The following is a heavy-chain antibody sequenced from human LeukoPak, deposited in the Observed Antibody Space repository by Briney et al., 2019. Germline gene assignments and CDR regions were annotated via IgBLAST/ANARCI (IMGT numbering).Heavy chain of an antibody. CDR1: GFTFSSYG. J-gene: IGHJ6*02. CDR3: AKVPADGYSYGYYYGMDV. V-gene: IGHV3-30*18. Sequence: GGSLRLSCAASGFTFSSYGMHWVRQAPGKGLEWVAVISYDGSNKYYADSVKGRFTISRDNSKNTLYLQMNSLRAEDTAVYYCAKVPADGYSYGYYYGMDVWGQGTTVTVSS. CDR2: ISYDGSNK. D-gene: IGHD5-18*01.